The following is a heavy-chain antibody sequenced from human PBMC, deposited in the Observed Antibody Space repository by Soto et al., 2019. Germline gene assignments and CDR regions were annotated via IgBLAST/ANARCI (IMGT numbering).Heavy chain of an antibody. V-gene: IGHV4-31*03. CDR2: IYYSGST. CDR1: GGSISSGGYY. Sequence: SETLSLTCTVSGGSISSGGYYWSWIRQHPGKGLEWIGYIYYSGSTYYNPSLKSRVTISVDTSKNQFSLKLSSVTAADTAVYYCARENEGLYYGMDVWGQGTTVTVSS. CDR3: ARENEGLYYGMDV. J-gene: IGHJ6*02.